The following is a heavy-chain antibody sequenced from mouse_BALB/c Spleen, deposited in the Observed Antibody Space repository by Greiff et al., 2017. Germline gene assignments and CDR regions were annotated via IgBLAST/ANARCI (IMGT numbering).Heavy chain of an antibody. Sequence: QVQLQQPGAELVKPGASVKLSCKASGYTFTSYWMHWVKQRPGQGLEWIGEINPSNGRTNYNEKFKSKATLTVDKSSSTAYMQLSSLTSEDSAVYYCARDSTTVVASYAMDYWGQGTSVTVSS. V-gene: IGHV1S81*02. CDR1: GYTFTSYW. CDR2: INPSNGRT. CDR3: ARDSTTVVASYAMDY. J-gene: IGHJ4*01. D-gene: IGHD1-1*01.